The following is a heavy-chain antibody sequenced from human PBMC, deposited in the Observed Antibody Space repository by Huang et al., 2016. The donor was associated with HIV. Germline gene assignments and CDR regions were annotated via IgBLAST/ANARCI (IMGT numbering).Heavy chain of an antibody. CDR1: GFTFSSYW. D-gene: IGHD6-19*01. V-gene: IGHV3-74*01. CDR3: ARDSQQWLVEDY. Sequence: EVQLVESGGGLVQPGGSLRLSCAASGFTFSSYWMHWVRQAPGKGLVGVSRMNSEGRSTSYADSVKGRFTITRDNAKNTLYLQMNSLRAEDTAVYYCARDSQQWLVEDYWGQGTLVTVSS. J-gene: IGHJ4*02. CDR2: MNSEGRST.